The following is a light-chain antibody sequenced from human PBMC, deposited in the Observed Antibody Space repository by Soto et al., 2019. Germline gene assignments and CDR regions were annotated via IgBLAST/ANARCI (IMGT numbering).Light chain of an antibody. V-gene: IGKV1-39*01. CDR2: AAS. Sequence: DLPMTQSPSSLSASVGDRVTITCRASQTISDYLNWYQQKPGKAPKLLIYAASSLQGGVPSRFSGSGSGTDFTLTISSLQPEDFATYYCQQSYSTPQTFGQGTKVEIK. J-gene: IGKJ1*01. CDR1: QTISDY. CDR3: QQSYSTPQT.